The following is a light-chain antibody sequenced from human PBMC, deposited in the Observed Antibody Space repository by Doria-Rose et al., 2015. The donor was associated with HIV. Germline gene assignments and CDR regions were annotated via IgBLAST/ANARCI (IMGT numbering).Light chain of an antibody. V-gene: IGKV3-20*01. Sequence: TQSPGTLSLSPGERATLSCRASQSFSSTYLAWAQHQPGKSPSLLSYDASTRSTGIPDRYSGSGSGTDFSRTISRLEPEDVAVYYCQQYGTSRGTFGQGTRLEIK. CDR3: QQYGTSRGT. J-gene: IGKJ5*01. CDR1: QSFSSTY. CDR2: DAS.